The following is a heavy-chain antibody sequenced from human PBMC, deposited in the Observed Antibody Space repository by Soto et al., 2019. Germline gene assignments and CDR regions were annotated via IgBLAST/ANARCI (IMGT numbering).Heavy chain of an antibody. V-gene: IGHV1-46*01. Sequence: LTSYYMHWVRQAPGQGLEWMGIINPSGGSTSYAQKFQGRVTMTRDTSTSTVYMELSSLRSEDTAVYYCARDRRRDGYKLQARPHFDYWGQGTLVTVSS. CDR3: ARDRRRDGYKLQARPHFDY. D-gene: IGHD5-12*01. CDR2: INPSGGST. CDR1: LTSYY. J-gene: IGHJ4*02.